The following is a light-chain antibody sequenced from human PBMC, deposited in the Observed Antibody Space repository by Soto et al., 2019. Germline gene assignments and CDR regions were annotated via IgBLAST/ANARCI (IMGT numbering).Light chain of an antibody. V-gene: IGLV2-14*03. CDR2: DVS. Sequence: QSVLTQPASLSGSPGQSVTLSCSGSSNDIGGYNDVSWFQHHPGEATILMISDVSDRPSGASYRFSGSTSGYTALLTISVRQAEDAAYYYCGSYASGSSVVFGGGTKLTVL. J-gene: IGLJ2*01. CDR3: GSYASGSSVV. CDR1: SNDIGGYND.